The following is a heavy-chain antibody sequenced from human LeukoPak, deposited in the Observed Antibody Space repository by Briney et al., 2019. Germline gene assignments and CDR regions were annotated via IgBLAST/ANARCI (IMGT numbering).Heavy chain of an antibody. CDR2: ISGSGGST. CDR1: GFTFSSYA. J-gene: IGHJ6*02. D-gene: IGHD2-2*01. CDR3: AKSRSRYCSSSYYYYGMDV. Sequence: GGSLRLSCAASGFTFSSYAMSWVRQAPGKGLEWVSAISGSGGSTYYADSVKGRFTISRDNSKNTLHLQMNSLRAEDTAVYYCAKSRSRYCSSSYYYYGMDVWGQGTTVTVSS. V-gene: IGHV3-23*01.